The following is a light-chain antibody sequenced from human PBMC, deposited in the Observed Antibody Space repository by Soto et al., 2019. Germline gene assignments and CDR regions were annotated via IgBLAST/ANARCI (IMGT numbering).Light chain of an antibody. CDR2: EVS. CDR1: SSDVGGYNH. J-gene: IGLJ2*01. Sequence: QSVLTQPASVSGSPGQSITISCTGTSSDVGGYNHVAWYQLHPGKAPKLMIYEVSNRPSGVSNRFSGSKSGNTASLTISGLQAEDEADYYCSSYTSSSPLVVFGGGTKLTVL. V-gene: IGLV2-14*01. CDR3: SSYTSSSPLVV.